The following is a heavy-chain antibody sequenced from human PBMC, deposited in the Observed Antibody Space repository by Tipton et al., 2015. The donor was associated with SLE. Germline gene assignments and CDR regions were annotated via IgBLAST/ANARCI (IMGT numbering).Heavy chain of an antibody. CDR2: IWFDGTNE. J-gene: IGHJ4*02. V-gene: IGHV3-33*03. Sequence: SGFRLSPYGMHWFRQAPGKGLEWVAVIWFDGTNENYADSVKGRLTISSDDSKNTQYLQMNRLRVEETAVYYCAGGTGAYFDHWGQGTLVTVSS. CDR3: AGGTGAYFDH. D-gene: IGHD3-16*01. CDR1: GFRLSPYG.